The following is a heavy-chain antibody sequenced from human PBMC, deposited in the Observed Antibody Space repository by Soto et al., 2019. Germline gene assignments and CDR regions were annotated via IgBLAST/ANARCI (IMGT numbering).Heavy chain of an antibody. V-gene: IGHV3-23*04. J-gene: IGHJ3*02. CDR3: AKAQYCSGGSCYGWGDAFDI. CDR2: ISDSSGRT. Sequence: DVQLVESGGGLVQPGGSLRLSCAASRFTFSNYAMNWVRQAPGKGLAWVSAISDSSGRTYYADSVKGRFTVSRDNSKNTLYLQMNSLRAEDTAVYYCAKAQYCSGGSCYGWGDAFDIWGQGTMVTVSS. D-gene: IGHD2-15*01. CDR1: RFTFSNYA.